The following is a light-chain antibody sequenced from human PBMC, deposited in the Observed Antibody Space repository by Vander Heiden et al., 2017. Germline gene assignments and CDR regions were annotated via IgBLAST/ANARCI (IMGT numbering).Light chain of an antibody. J-gene: IGLJ3*02. Sequence: QLVLTQSPSASASLGASVKLTCTLSSGHSRYAIAWPQPQPERGPRYLMKVNSDGSHSKGDGIPDRFSGSSSGAERYLTISSLQSEDEADYYCQTWGTGDWVFGGGTKLTVL. CDR3: QTWGTGDWV. V-gene: IGLV4-69*01. CDR1: SGHSRYA. CDR2: VNSDGSH.